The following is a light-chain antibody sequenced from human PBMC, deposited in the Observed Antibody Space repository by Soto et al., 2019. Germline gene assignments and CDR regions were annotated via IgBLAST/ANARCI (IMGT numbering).Light chain of an antibody. Sequence: DIQMTQSPSSLSASVGDRVTITCRASQSINNYLNWYQQKPGKAPKLLIYAASSLQSGVPSRFSGSGSGTDFKLTISSLQPEDFATDYCQKYYSIPVTVGGGTKVEIQ. CDR1: QSINNY. V-gene: IGKV1-39*01. J-gene: IGKJ4*01. CDR2: AAS. CDR3: QKYYSIPVT.